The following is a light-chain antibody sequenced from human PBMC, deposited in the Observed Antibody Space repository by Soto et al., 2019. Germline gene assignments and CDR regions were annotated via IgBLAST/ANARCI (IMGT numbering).Light chain of an antibody. CDR2: ANK. V-gene: IGLV1-40*01. Sequence: QSVLTQPPSVSGAPGQRVTISCTGSSSNIGADYDVHWYQQVPGTAPRLLIYANKNRPSGVPGRFSGSKSGTSASLAITGLQAEDEAEYYCTSYTSSSPYVFGTGTKLTVL. CDR3: TSYTSSSPYV. J-gene: IGLJ1*01. CDR1: SSNIGADYD.